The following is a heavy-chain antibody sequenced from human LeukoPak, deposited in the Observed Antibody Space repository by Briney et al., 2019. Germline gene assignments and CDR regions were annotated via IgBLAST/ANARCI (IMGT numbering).Heavy chain of an antibody. Sequence: SETLSLTCTVSGGSISGYYWSWIRQPAGKGLEWIGRIYTSGSTNYNPSLKSRVTMSVDTSKNQFSLKLNSVTAADTAVYYCARSLRITIFGVVIKVDAFDIWGQGTMVTVSS. CDR2: IYTSGST. J-gene: IGHJ3*02. CDR1: GGSISGYY. V-gene: IGHV4-4*07. CDR3: ARSLRITIFGVVIKVDAFDI. D-gene: IGHD3-3*01.